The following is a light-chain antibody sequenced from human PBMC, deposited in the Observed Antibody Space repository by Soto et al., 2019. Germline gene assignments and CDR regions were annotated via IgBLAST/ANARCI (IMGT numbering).Light chain of an antibody. CDR3: QQTRSYPST. V-gene: IGKV1-9*01. CDR2: GAS. CDR1: QGITSY. Sequence: IQLTQSPSSLSASAGDSVTITCRASQGITSYLAWYQQKPGKAPNLLIYGASTPQSGVPSRFSGSGSGTDFTLTINSLQAEDFATYYCQQTRSYPSTFGGGTKVDIK. J-gene: IGKJ4*01.